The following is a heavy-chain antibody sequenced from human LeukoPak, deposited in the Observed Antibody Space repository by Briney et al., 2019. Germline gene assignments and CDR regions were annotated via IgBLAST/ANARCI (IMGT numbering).Heavy chain of an antibody. CDR1: GGPISSSY. J-gene: IGHJ5*02. CDR2: IYYSGST. V-gene: IGHV4-59*08. D-gene: IGHD3-10*01. CDR3: ARHGYYGSGSYGNWFDP. Sequence: PSETLSLTCTVSGGPISSSYWSWIRQPPGKGLGWIGYIYYSGSTNYNPSLKSRVTISVDTSKNQFSLKLSSVTAADTAVYYCARHGYYGSGSYGNWFDPWGQGTLVTVSS.